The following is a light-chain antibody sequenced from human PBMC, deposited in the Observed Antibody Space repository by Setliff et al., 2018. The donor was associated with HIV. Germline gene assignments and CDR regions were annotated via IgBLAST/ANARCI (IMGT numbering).Light chain of an antibody. CDR2: DVS. J-gene: IGLJ1*01. CDR3: CSYAGSYTYV. CDR1: SNDVGLYNF. Sequence: QSALTQPRSVSGSPGQSVTISCTGTSNDVGLYNFVSWYQQHPGKAPKLMIYDVSKRPSGVPDRFSGSKSGNTASLTISGLQAEDEADYYCCSYAGSYTYVFGTGTKVTVL. V-gene: IGLV2-11*01.